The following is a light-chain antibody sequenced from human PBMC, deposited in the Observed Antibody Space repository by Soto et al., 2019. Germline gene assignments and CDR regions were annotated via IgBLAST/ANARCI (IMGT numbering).Light chain of an antibody. CDR3: QQSYSTPPIT. V-gene: IGKV1-39*01. J-gene: IGKJ5*01. Sequence: DIPMTQSPSSLSASVGDRVTITCRASQSTSSYLNWYQQKPGKAPKLLIYAASSLQSGVPSRFSGSGSGTDFTLTISSLQPEDFATYYCQQSYSTPPITFGQGTRLEIK. CDR1: QSTSSY. CDR2: AAS.